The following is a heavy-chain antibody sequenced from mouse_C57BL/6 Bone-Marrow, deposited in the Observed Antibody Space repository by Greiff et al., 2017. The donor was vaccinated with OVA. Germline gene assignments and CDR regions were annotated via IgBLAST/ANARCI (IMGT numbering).Heavy chain of an antibody. D-gene: IGHD2-3*01. J-gene: IGHJ2*01. V-gene: IGHV5-4*01. CDR2: ISDGGSYT. CDR3: ARFRWLLLDY. Sequence: VESGGGLVKPGGSLKLSCAASGFTFSSYAMSWVRQTPEKRLEWVATISDGGSYTYYPDNVKGRFTISRDNAKNNLYLQMSHLKSEDTAMYYCARFRWLLLDYWGQGTTLTVSS. CDR1: GFTFSSYA.